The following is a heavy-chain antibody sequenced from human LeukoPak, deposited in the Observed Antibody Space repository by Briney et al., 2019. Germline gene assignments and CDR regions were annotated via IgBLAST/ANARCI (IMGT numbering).Heavy chain of an antibody. Sequence: GGSLRLSCTASGFTFSNYWMSWVRQAPGKGLEWLANIRQDGGETFYVDSVKGRFTISRDNAKKSLYLQMNSLRAEDTAVYYCAGEWSYMEFDVWGQGTLVTVSS. D-gene: IGHD2-15*01. CDR1: GFTFSNYW. CDR3: AGEWSYMEFDV. J-gene: IGHJ5*02. CDR2: IRQDGGET. V-gene: IGHV3-7*04.